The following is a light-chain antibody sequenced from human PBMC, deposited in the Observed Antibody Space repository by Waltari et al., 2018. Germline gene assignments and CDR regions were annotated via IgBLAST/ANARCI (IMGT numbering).Light chain of an antibody. V-gene: IGKV3D-20*01. CDR2: DAS. CDR3: QRLARSEFT. Sequence: ENVLTQSPATLSFSPGERASLSCGASQSVSDRHLAWSQQKPSLAPRLLIYDASTRATVVLDRFTGSRAGTDFNCTISRLELEDFAVYYCQRLARSEFTFGPGTKVDI. J-gene: IGKJ3*01. CDR1: QSVSDRH.